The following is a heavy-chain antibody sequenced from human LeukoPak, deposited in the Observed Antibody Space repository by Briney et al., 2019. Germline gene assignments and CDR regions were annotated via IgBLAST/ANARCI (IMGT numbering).Heavy chain of an antibody. CDR2: ISYSGNT. V-gene: IGHV4-39*07. J-gene: IGHJ4*02. CDR1: GGSISSNSYY. Sequence: ASETLPLTCTVSGGSISSNSYYWAWIRRPPGKGLEWIATISYSGNTYYNPSLQSRLTISVETSKTQFSLRLTSVTAADTAVYYCASRCCGGDCYYAYWGQGTLVTVSS. CDR3: ASRCCGGDCYYAY. D-gene: IGHD2-21*02.